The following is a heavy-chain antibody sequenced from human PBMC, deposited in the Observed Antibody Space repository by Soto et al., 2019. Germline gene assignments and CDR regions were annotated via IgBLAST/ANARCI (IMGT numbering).Heavy chain of an antibody. V-gene: IGHV3-30-3*01. CDR1: GFTFSSYA. J-gene: IGHJ4*02. CDR3: ARDHRGYCTNGVCYYFDY. D-gene: IGHD2-8*01. CDR2: ISYDGSNK. Sequence: GGSLRLSCAASGFTFSSYAMHWVRQAPGKGLEWVAVISYDGSNKYYADSVKGRFTISRDNSKNTLYLQMNSLRAEDTAVYYCARDHRGYCTNGVCYYFDYWGQGTLVTVSS.